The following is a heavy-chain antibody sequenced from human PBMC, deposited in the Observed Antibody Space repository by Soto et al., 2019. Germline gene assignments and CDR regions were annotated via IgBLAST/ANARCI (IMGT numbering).Heavy chain of an antibody. CDR1: GFTFSSYG. CDR2: IWYDGSNK. CDR3: ARDSDIVVVVAATGYFDY. D-gene: IGHD2-15*01. J-gene: IGHJ4*02. Sequence: GGSLRLSCAASGFTFSSYGMHWVRQAPGKGLEWVAVIWYDGSNKYYADSVKGRFTISRDNSKNTLYLQMNSLRAEDTAVYYCARDSDIVVVVAATGYFDYWGQGTLVTVSS. V-gene: IGHV3-33*01.